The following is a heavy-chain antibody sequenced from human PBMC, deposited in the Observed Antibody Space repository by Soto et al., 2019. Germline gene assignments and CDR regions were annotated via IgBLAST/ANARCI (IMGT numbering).Heavy chain of an antibody. J-gene: IGHJ6*02. CDR3: AKDSGGSSWWSGSYYAMDV. D-gene: IGHD6-13*01. CDR1: GFTFDDYT. Sequence: GGSLRLSCAASGFTFDDYTMHWVRQAPGKGLEWVSLISWDGGTTYYADSVKGRFTISRDNSKTSLYLQMNSLRTEGTALYYCAKDSGGSSWWSGSYYAMDVWGQGTTVTVSS. CDR2: ISWDGGTT. V-gene: IGHV3-43*01.